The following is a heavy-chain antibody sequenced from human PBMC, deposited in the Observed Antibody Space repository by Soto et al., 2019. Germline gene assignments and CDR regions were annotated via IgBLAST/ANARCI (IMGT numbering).Heavy chain of an antibody. D-gene: IGHD3-3*02. CDR2: INPNNGAT. J-gene: IGHJ6*02. CDR3: ARSISRPASGTDYGMDV. Sequence: QVQLVQSGAEVKKPGASVKVSCKASGYTFTGYYMHWVRQAPGQGLEWMGWINPNNGATNYAQKFQGCVTMTRDTSISTAYMDLSRLTSDDTAVYYCARSISRPASGTDYGMDVWGQGTTVTVSS. V-gene: IGHV1-2*04. CDR1: GYTFTGYY.